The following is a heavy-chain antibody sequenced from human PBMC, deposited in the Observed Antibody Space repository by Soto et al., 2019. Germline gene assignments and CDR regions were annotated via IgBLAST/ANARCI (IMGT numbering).Heavy chain of an antibody. Sequence: SETLSLTCAVYGGSFSGYYWSWIRQPPGKGLEWIGEINHSGSTNYNPSLKSRVTISVDTSKNQFSLKLSSVTAADTAVYYCATGPIFTGYPRDYYYGMDVWGQGTTVTVSS. V-gene: IGHV4-34*01. CDR1: GGSFSGYY. CDR2: INHSGST. CDR3: ATGPIFTGYPRDYYYGMDV. D-gene: IGHD3-9*01. J-gene: IGHJ6*02.